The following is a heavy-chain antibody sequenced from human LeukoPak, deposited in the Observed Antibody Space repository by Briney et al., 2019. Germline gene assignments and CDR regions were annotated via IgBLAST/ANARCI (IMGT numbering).Heavy chain of an antibody. CDR2: IKSGGGT. CDR3: ARDRGYSYGNWYFDN. CDR1: GFTVSGNY. V-gene: IGHV3-66*01. J-gene: IGHJ4*02. Sequence: GGSLRLSCAASGFTVSGNYMNWVRQAPGKGLEWVSVIKSGGGTFYADSVKGRFTISRDNSKNTLSLQMNSLRAEDTAVYYCARDRGYSYGNWYFDNWGQGTLVTVSS. D-gene: IGHD5-18*01.